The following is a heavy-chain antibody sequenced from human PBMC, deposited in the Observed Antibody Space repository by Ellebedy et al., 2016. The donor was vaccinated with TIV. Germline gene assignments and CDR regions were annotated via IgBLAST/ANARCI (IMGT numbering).Heavy chain of an antibody. CDR2: IYYSGST. V-gene: IGHV4-39*01. CDR1: GGSISSTSYY. D-gene: IGHD5-12*01. Sequence: SETLSLXCTVPGGSISSTSYYWGWIRQPPGKGLEWIGSIYYSGSTYYNPSLKSRVTISVDTSKNQFSLKLSSVTAADTAVYYCARRALSGYSPDYWGQGTLVTVSS. CDR3: ARRALSGYSPDY. J-gene: IGHJ4*02.